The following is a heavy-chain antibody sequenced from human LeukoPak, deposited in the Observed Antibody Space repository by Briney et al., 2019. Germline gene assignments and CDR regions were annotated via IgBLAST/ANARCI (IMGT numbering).Heavy chain of an antibody. Sequence: PSETLSLTCTVSGGSISIYYWSCIRQPAGKGLEWIGRIYTSGSTNYHPSLKSRVTMSVDTPKNQFSLKLSSVTAADTAVYYCARFSSIAAAFDYWGQGPLVPVSS. V-gene: IGHV4-4*07. J-gene: IGHJ4*02. D-gene: IGHD6-13*01. CDR2: IYTSGST. CDR3: ARFSSIAAAFDY. CDR1: GGSISIYY.